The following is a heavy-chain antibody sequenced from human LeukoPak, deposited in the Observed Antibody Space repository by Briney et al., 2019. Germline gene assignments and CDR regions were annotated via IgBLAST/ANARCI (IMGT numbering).Heavy chain of an antibody. CDR2: IYYSGST. D-gene: IGHD1-26*01. V-gene: IGHV4-39*07. J-gene: IGHJ4*02. CDR3: ARDQRWKLQTKGRYFDY. CDR1: EGSISSNSYY. Sequence: SETLSLTCTVSEGSISSNSYYWGWIRQPPGKGLEWIGSIYYSGSTYYNPSLKSRVTISVDTSKNQFSLKLSSVTAADTAVYYCARDQRWKLQTKGRYFDYWGQGTLVTVSS.